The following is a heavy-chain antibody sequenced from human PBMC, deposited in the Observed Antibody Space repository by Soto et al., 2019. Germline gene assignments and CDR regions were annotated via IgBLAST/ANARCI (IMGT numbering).Heavy chain of an antibody. D-gene: IGHD4-17*01. CDR3: ARDTTKLDSGDYPYYFDY. Sequence: EVQLVESGGGLVQPGGSLRLSCAASGFTFSHYSMNWVRQAPGKGLEWVSYISSSSTIYYADSVKGRFTISRDNAKNSLYLQMNSLRAEDTAVYYCARDTTKLDSGDYPYYFDYWGQGTLVTVSS. CDR1: GFTFSHYS. J-gene: IGHJ4*02. CDR2: ISSSSTI. V-gene: IGHV3-48*01.